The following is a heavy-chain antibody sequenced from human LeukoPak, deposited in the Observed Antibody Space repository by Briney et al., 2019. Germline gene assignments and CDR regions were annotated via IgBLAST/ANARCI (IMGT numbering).Heavy chain of an antibody. CDR3: ARDSLYDDSGLY. CDR2: ISSSSTYI. V-gene: IGHV3-21*01. CDR1: GFTFSSYT. Sequence: GGSLRLSCVASGFTFSSYTMGWVRQAPGKGLEWVATISSSSTYIYYGDSVRGRFTISRDNAKNSLYLQMNSLRAEDTAVYYCARDSLYDDSGLYWGQGTLVTVSS. D-gene: IGHD3-22*01. J-gene: IGHJ4*02.